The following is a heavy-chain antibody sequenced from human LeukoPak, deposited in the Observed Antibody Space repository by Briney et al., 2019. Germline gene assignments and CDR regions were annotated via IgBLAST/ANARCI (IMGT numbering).Heavy chain of an antibody. CDR3: AHISTPGIAGAGII. Sequence: SGPPLVKPTQTLTLTCTFSGFSPSTSGVGVGWVRLPPGKALGWLALIYWNDDKRYSPPLKSRLTITKDTSKNQVVITMTNIDPVDTTTYHCAHISTPGIAGAGIIWGQGTLVTFPS. V-gene: IGHV2-5*01. D-gene: IGHD6-19*01. CDR1: GFSPSTSGVG. CDR2: IYWNDDK. J-gene: IGHJ4*02.